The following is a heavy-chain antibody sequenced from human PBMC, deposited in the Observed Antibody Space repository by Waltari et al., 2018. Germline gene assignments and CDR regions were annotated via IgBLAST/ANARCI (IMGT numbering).Heavy chain of an antibody. CDR3: ARRNLGFAFDV. CDR1: GGPFGSYS. Sequence: QLHLVQSGAEVKKPGSSLKVSCKASGGPFGSYSVAWVRQAAGQGLEWLGEIIPIFGTPQYAQNCQGRVTLTADAATTTAYLELSGLTSEDTAIYYCARRNLGFAFDVWGQGTLVIVSS. V-gene: IGHV1-69*12. J-gene: IGHJ3*01. D-gene: IGHD1-26*01. CDR2: IIPIFGTP.